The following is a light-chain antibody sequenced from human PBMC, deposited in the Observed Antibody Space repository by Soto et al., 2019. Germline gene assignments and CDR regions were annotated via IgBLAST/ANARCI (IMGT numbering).Light chain of an antibody. V-gene: IGKV3-20*01. Sequence: ETVLTQSPGTLSLSPGEGVTLSCRASQSISNNYLAWYQQRPGQAPSLLLFGVSTRATGISDRFSGSGSGTDFTLTISRLEPEDFALYYCQQYGYSPITFGQGTRLEIK. CDR2: GVS. J-gene: IGKJ5*01. CDR1: QSISNNY. CDR3: QQYGYSPIT.